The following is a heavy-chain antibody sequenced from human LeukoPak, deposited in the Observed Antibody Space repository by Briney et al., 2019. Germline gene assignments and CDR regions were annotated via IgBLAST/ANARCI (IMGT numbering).Heavy chain of an antibody. CDR3: ARGLLIDGDFMILKAGTIFDY. CDR1: GGFFSGYY. J-gene: IGHJ4*02. CDR2: INHRGNT. D-gene: IGHD3-16*01. Sequence: PSDPLSLSCAVYGGFFSGYYWGWMRQPTGKGLEWIGEINHRGNTNYNTSLKSRVTISVDTSKNQFSLKLSSVTAADTAVYYCARGLLIDGDFMILKAGTIFDYWGQGTLVTVSS. V-gene: IGHV4-34*01.